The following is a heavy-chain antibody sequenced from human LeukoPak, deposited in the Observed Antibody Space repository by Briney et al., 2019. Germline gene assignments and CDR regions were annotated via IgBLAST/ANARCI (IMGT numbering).Heavy chain of an antibody. CDR3: AREETRSAYPGHYYYYMDV. J-gene: IGHJ6*03. V-gene: IGHV3-48*01. Sequence: QAGGSLRLSCAASGFTFSSYSMNWVRQAPGKGLEWVSYISSSSSTIYYADSVKGRFTISRDNAKNSLYLQMNSLRAEDTAVYYCAREETRSAYPGHYYYYMDVWGKGTTVTVSS. D-gene: IGHD2-21*01. CDR1: GFTFSSYS. CDR2: ISSSSSTI.